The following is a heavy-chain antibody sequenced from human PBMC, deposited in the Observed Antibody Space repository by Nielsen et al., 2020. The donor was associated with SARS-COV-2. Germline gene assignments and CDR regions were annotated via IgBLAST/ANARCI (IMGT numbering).Heavy chain of an antibody. CDR3: ASAASSSWKSATV. CDR1: GFSFSNFG. Sequence: GGSLRLSCAASGFSFSNFGMHWVRQAPGKGLEWVAFIWYDGTNKYHVDSVRGRFTISRDNSKNTLYLQMNSLRAEDTAVYYCASAASSSWKSATVWGQGTTVTVSS. CDR2: IWYDGTNK. V-gene: IGHV3-33*01. D-gene: IGHD3-22*01. J-gene: IGHJ6*02.